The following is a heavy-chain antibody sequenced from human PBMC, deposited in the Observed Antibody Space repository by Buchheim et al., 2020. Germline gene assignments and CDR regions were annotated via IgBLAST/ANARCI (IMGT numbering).Heavy chain of an antibody. CDR2: ISGSGGST. CDR3: AKAPPQSGSYYPNTYFDY. CDR1: GFTFSSYA. Sequence: EVQLLESGGGLVQPGGSLRLSCAASGFTFSSYAMSWVRQAPGKGLEWVSAISGSGGSTYYADSVKSRFTISRDNSKNTLYLQMNSLRAEDTAVYYCAKAPPQSGSYYPNTYFDYWGQGTL. J-gene: IGHJ4*02. D-gene: IGHD1-26*01. V-gene: IGHV3-23*01.